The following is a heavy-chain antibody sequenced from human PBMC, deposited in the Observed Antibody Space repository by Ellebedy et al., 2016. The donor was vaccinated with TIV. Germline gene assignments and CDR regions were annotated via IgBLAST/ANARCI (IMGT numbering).Heavy chain of an antibody. D-gene: IGHD3-22*01. J-gene: IGHJ3*02. V-gene: IGHV3-9*01. CDR2: ISWNSGSI. Sequence: SLKISCAASGFTFSSYAMSWVRQAPGKGLEWVSGISWNSGSIGYGDSVKGRFTISRDNAKNSLYLQMNSLRAEDTALYYCAKAQGSGYSGEAFDIWGQGTMVTVSS. CDR3: AKAQGSGYSGEAFDI. CDR1: GFTFSSYA.